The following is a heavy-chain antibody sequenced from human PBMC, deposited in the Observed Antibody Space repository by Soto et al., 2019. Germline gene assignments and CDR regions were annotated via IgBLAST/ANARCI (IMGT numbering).Heavy chain of an antibody. CDR1: GCSFSGYY. CDR3: ARGQRSDTFFDY. V-gene: IGHV4-34*01. J-gene: IGHJ4*02. Sequence: XETLSLTCAVHGCSFSGYYWDWIRQPPGKGLEWIGEINPGGATNYTPSLRGRVTISIDTSRNQFSLKLSSVTAADTAVYYCARGQRSDTFFDYWGQGALVTV. CDR2: INPGGAT.